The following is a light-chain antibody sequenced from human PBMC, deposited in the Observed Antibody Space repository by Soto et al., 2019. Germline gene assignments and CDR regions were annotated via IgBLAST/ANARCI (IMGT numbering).Light chain of an antibody. Sequence: QSALTQPASVSGSPGQSITISCTGNSSDGGGYNYVSWYQHHPGKAPKLIIYDVSNRPSGVSIRFSGSKSDNTASLTISGLQPEDEADYHCSSYTTSNTRQIVFGTGTKLTVL. J-gene: IGLJ1*01. CDR1: SSDGGGYNY. CDR2: DVS. CDR3: SSYTTSNTRQIV. V-gene: IGLV2-14*03.